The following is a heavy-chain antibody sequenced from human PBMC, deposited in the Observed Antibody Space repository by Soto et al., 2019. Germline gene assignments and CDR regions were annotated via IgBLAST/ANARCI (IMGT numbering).Heavy chain of an antibody. V-gene: IGHV1-46*03. CDR3: ARGALRFLEWPPYFDY. CDR2: INPSGGST. D-gene: IGHD3-3*01. Sequence: ASVKVSCKASGYTSTSYYMHWVRQAPGQGLEWMGIINPSGGSTSYAQKFQGRVTMTRDTSTSTVYMELSSLRSEDTAVYYCARGALRFLEWPPYFDYWGQGTLVTVSS. CDR1: GYTSTSYY. J-gene: IGHJ4*02.